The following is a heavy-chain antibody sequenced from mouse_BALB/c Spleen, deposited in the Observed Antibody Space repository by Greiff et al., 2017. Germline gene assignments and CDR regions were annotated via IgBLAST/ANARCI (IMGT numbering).Heavy chain of an antibody. J-gene: IGHJ3*01. CDR2: IDPENGDT. V-gene: IGHV14-4*02. CDR3: NAPITTATY. Sequence: VQLKESGAELVRSGASVKLSCTASGFNIKDYYMHWVKQRPEQGLEWIGWIDPENGDTEYAPKFQGKATMTADTSSNTAYLQLSSLTSEDTAVYYCNAPITTATYWGQGTLVTVSA. CDR1: GFNIKDYY. D-gene: IGHD1-2*01.